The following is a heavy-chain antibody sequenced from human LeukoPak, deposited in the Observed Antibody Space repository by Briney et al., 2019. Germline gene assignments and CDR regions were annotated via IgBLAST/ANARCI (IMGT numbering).Heavy chain of an antibody. CDR3: ARRHVGGNSPGAFDI. V-gene: IGHV3-74*01. D-gene: IGHD4-23*01. Sequence: GGSLRLSCAASGFTFSSYWMHWVRQAPGKGLVWVSRINTDGSSTSYADSVKGRFTISRDNAKNTLYLQMNSLRAEDTAVYYCARRHVGGNSPGAFDIWGQGTIVTFSP. CDR2: INTDGSST. J-gene: IGHJ3*02. CDR1: GFTFSSYW.